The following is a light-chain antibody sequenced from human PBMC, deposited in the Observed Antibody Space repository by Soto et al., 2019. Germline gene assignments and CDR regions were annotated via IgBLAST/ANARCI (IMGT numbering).Light chain of an antibody. CDR3: SSFTPRSPRI. V-gene: IGLV2-14*01. J-gene: IGLJ2*01. CDR1: SSDVGGYNY. CDR2: EVN. Sequence: QSALTQPASVSGSPGQSITISCTGTSSDVGGYNYISWYQQHPGKVPKLLIYEVNNRPSGVSNRFYGSKSGNTASLTISGLQAEDEADYYFSSFTPRSPRIFGGGTKLTVL.